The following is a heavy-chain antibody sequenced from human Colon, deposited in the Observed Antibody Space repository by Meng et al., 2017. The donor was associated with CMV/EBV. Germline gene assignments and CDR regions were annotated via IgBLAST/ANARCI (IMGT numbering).Heavy chain of an antibody. V-gene: IGHV4-59*01. CDR1: GGSISSYY. D-gene: IGHD3-22*01. J-gene: IGHJ4*01. CDR2: IYYSGST. CDR3: AKLRADYYARRGSYSRQVYYFDY. Sequence: SETLSLTCTVSGGSISSYYRSWIRQPPGKGLEWIGYIYYSGSTNYNPSLTSRVTISVDTSKNQFSRKLSSVTAADTAVYYCAKLRADYYARRGSYSRQVYYFDYWGQGTLVTVSS.